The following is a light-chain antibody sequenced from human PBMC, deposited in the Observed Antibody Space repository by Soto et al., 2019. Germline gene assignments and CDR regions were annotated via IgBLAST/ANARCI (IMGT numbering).Light chain of an antibody. CDR1: QSVSKK. CDR2: GAS. CDR3: QQYNDWPPWT. Sequence: EIVMTQSPSTLAVSPGDRATLSCRASQSVSKKLAWYQQRPGQAPRLLIYGASTRATGIPARFSGSGSGTEFTLTISSLQSEDFAAYYCQQYNDWPPWTFGQGTKVDIK. V-gene: IGKV3-15*01. J-gene: IGKJ1*01.